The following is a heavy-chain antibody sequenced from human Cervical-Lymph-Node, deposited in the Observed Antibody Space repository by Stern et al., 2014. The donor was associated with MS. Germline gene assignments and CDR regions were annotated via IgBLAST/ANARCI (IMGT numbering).Heavy chain of an antibody. V-gene: IGHV5-51*01. Sequence: VQLVQSGAEVKKPGESLKISCKLSGYSFTIYYIAWVRQMPGKGLEWMGVIYPYDSDNTYSPSFQGQVTISADKSIPPAYLQWSSLRASDTAMYYCARHVQGFDYWGQGTLVTVSS. CDR1: GYSFTIYY. CDR2: IYPYDSDN. J-gene: IGHJ4*02. CDR3: ARHVQGFDY.